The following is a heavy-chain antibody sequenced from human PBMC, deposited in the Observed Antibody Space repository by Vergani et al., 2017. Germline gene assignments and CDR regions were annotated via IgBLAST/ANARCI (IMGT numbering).Heavy chain of an antibody. D-gene: IGHD3-22*01. CDR3: AREGNYYDSTGFGPGGSFD. CDR1: GYTFSSYG. V-gene: IGHV1-18*01. J-gene: IGHJ4*02. Sequence: HVEMVQSGAEAKKPGASVKVSCKASGYTFSSYGVTWVRQAPGQGLEWMGWISAYNGNTIYAQKFQGRVIITADKSTDTAYMELISLRPEDTAVYYCAREGNYYDSTGFGPGGSFDWGPGTLVTVSS. CDR2: ISAYNGNT.